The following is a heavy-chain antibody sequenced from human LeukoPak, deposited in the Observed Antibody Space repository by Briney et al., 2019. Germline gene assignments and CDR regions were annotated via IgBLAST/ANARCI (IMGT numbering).Heavy chain of an antibody. CDR2: INTRKCNA. CDR3: ERTHLGLGL. Sequence: ASVEVSCKASVYTFTPYEHICVRQVPAQGLEGMGWINTRKCNANYAHQLQGRVTITTDTPTHTPYMELESLIFDDAPVYYLERTHLGLGLWGQGTLVTVSS. J-gene: IGHJ4*02. V-gene: IGHV1-18*01. D-gene: IGHD1-7*01. CDR1: VYTFTPYE.